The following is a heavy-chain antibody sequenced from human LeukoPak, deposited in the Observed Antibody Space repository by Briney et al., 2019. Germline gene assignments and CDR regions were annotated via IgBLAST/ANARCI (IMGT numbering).Heavy chain of an antibody. CDR2: IIPIFGTA. CDR3: ARNFHPGNWDY. V-gene: IGHV1-69*06. J-gene: IGHJ4*02. D-gene: IGHD1-14*01. Sequence: GASVKVSCKASGGTFSSYAISWVRQAPGQGLEWMGGIIPIFGTANYAQKFQGRVTITADKSTSTAYMELSSLRSEDTAVYYCARNFHPGNWDYWGQGTLVTVSS. CDR1: GGTFSSYA.